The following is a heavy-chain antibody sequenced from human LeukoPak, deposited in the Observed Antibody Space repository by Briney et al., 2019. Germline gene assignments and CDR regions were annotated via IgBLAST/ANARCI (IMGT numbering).Heavy chain of an antibody. CDR3: AKDLSSFGDSSGYYYPYNWFDP. CDR1: GFTFSSYA. CDR2: ITGSGGRT. J-gene: IGHJ5*02. V-gene: IGHV3-23*01. D-gene: IGHD3-22*01. Sequence: GGSLRLSCAASGFTFSSYAMSWVRQAPGKGLEWVSGITGSGGRTYYADSVKGRFTISRDNSKNTLYLQMNSLRAEDTAVYYCAKDLSSFGDSSGYYYPYNWFDPWGQGTLVTVSS.